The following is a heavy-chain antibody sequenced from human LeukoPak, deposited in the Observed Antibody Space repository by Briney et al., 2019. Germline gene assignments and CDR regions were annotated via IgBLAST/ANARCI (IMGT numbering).Heavy chain of an antibody. Sequence: SETLSLTCSVSGGSISGYSWSWIRQSAAKGLEWIGRVYTSGNTNYNPSFKSRVTMSIDTSKKQCSLKLYTVTAADTAVNYCATANPAGPWGQETLVTVSS. CDR2: VYTSGNT. CDR3: ATANPAGP. J-gene: IGHJ5*02. D-gene: IGHD1-14*01. CDR1: GGSISGYS. V-gene: IGHV4-4*07.